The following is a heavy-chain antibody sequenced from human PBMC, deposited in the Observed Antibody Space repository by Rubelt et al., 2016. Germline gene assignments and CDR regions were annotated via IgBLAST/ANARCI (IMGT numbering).Heavy chain of an antibody. V-gene: IGHV5-51*01. CDR3: SRLMGYSTIDY. J-gene: IGHJ4*02. CDR2: IHPGDSAT. CDR1: GYRFTNYW. Sequence: EVQLVQSGAEVKKPGASLKISCKGSGYRFTNYWLGWVRQMPGKGLEWMGIIHPGDSATRYSPSFQGQVTISADKSINTAYLQWSSLKASDTAIYYCSRLMGYSTIDYWGQGTLVTVSS. D-gene: IGHD5-12*01.